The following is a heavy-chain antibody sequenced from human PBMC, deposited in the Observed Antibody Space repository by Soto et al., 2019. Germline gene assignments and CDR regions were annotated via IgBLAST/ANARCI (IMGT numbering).Heavy chain of an antibody. Sequence: TLSLTCTFSCGSIISGDYSWGWLRQPPGKGLEWIGYVYYSGSTYYNPSLKSRVTISVDTSKNQFSLKLSSVTAADTAVYYCARDPGYSADYWGQGTLVTVSS. D-gene: IGHD5-18*01. J-gene: IGHJ4*02. CDR2: VYYSGST. CDR3: ARDPGYSADY. V-gene: IGHV4-30-4*08. CDR1: CGSIISGDYS.